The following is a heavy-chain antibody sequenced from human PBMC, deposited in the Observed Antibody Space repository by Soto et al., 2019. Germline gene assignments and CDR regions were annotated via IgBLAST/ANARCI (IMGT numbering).Heavy chain of an antibody. CDR3: ARDGPRIGIGAAAMPRYYYMDV. CDR1: GFTFSSYA. V-gene: IGHV3-30*14. D-gene: IGHD2-2*01. Sequence: GGSLRLSCAASGFTFSSYAMHWVRQAPGKGLEWVAVISYDGSNKYYADSVKGRFTISRDNSKNTLYLQMNSLRAEDTAVYYCARDGPRIGIGAAAMPRYYYMDVWGKGTTVTVSS. CDR2: ISYDGSNK. J-gene: IGHJ6*03.